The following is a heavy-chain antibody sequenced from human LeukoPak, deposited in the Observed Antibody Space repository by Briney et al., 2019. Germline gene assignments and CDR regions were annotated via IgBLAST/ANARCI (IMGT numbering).Heavy chain of an antibody. D-gene: IGHD2-15*01. CDR2: ISSSGSTI. CDR1: GFTFSSYE. J-gene: IGHJ4*02. CDR3: ARGPNVVVVAATYPFDY. V-gene: IGHV3-48*03. Sequence: GGSLRLSCAASGFTFSSYEMNWVRQAPGKGLEWVSYISSSGSTIYYADSVKGRFTISRDNAKNSLYLQMNSLRAEDTAVYYCARGPNVVVVAATYPFDYWGQGMLVTVSS.